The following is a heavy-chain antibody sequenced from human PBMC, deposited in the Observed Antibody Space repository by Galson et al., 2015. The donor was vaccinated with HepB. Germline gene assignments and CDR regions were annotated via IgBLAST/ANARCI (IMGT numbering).Heavy chain of an antibody. CDR1: GFTFSSYA. Sequence: SLRLSCAASGFTFSSYAMHWVRQAPGKGLEWVAVISYDGSNKYYADSVKGRFTISRDNSKNTLYLQMNSLRAEDTAVYYCARPMVRGVIDAFDIWGQGTMVTVSS. CDR3: ARPMVRGVIDAFDI. D-gene: IGHD3-10*01. CDR2: ISYDGSNK. J-gene: IGHJ3*02. V-gene: IGHV3-30*04.